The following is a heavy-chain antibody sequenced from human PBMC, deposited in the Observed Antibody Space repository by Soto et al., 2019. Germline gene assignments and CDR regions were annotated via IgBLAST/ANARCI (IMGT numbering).Heavy chain of an antibody. Sequence: QVQLVQSGAEVKKPGSSVKVSCKASGGTFSSYAISWVRQAPGQGLEWMGGFIPIFGTANYAQKFQGRVTITADKSTSTAYMELSSLRSEDTAVYYCATYYYDSSGYYYGFDYWGQGTLVTVSS. CDR3: ATYYYDSSGYYYGFDY. CDR2: FIPIFGTA. D-gene: IGHD3-22*01. V-gene: IGHV1-69*06. CDR1: GGTFSSYA. J-gene: IGHJ4*02.